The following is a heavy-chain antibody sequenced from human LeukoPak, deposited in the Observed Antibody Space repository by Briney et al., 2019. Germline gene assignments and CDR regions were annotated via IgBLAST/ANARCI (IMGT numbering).Heavy chain of an antibody. D-gene: IGHD7-27*01. CDR1: GFPFNSFF. V-gene: IGHV3-7*01. CDR2: ISQDGSET. J-gene: IGHJ4*02. Sequence: PGGSLRLSSAASGFPFNSFFLNWVRLTPGRELEWVACISQDGSETFYMDSVRGRFIISRDNTKNSLYLQMDSLRAEDTAVYFCVRDLGHSRHYFEYWGQGALVTVSS. CDR3: VRDLGHSRHYFEY.